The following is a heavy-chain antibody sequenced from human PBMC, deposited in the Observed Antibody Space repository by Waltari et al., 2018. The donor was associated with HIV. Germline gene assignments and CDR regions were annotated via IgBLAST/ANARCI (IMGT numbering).Heavy chain of an antibody. CDR1: GFTFSNAW. D-gene: IGHD1-26*01. CDR2: IESRAEAGTT. CDR3: TTGWSQYPDF. Sequence: EVQLVESGGGLVKPGGSLRLSCVGSGFTFSNAWVNWVRQAPGKGREGVGHIESRAEAGTTDFPAHVKGRFAISRDDSKNTVYLEMQSLKTEDTGVYYCTTGWSQYPDFWGQGTLVTVSS. V-gene: IGHV3-15*04. J-gene: IGHJ4*02.